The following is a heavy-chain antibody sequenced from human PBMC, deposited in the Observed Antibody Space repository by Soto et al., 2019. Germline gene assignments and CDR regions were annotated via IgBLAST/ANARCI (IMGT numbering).Heavy chain of an antibody. CDR1: GFSFSTFT. CDR3: ARETGSYNWTDGLMDV. J-gene: IGHJ6*02. V-gene: IGHV3-21*02. D-gene: IGHD1-20*01. CDR2: IDTSSTYI. Sequence: EVQLVESGGGLVKPGGSLRLSCAASGFSFSTFTMNWVRQAPGKGLEWVSSIDTSSTYIYYADSVTGRFTISRDNAKKSGYIQLHSLGAEDTAVYYGARETGSYNWTDGLMDVWGQGTTVTVSS.